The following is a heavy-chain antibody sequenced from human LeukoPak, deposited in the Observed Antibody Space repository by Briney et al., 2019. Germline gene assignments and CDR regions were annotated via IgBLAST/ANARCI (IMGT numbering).Heavy chain of an antibody. CDR2: IWYDGGNK. J-gene: IGHJ3*02. Sequence: GGSLRLSCAASGFTFSSYGMHWVRQAPGKGLEWVAVIWYDGGNKYYADSVKGRFTISRDNSKNTLYLQMNSLRAEDTAVYYCARVGLGSLYYYDSSGLDAFDIWGQGTMVTVSS. D-gene: IGHD3-22*01. CDR1: GFTFSSYG. V-gene: IGHV3-33*01. CDR3: ARVGLGSLYYYDSSGLDAFDI.